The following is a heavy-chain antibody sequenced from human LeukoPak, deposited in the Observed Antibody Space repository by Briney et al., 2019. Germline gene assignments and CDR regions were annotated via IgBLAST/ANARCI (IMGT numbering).Heavy chain of an antibody. Sequence: ASVKVSCKASGYTFTSYDVNWVRQATGQGLEWMGWMNPNTGNTAYAQKFQGRVTMTRNTSTRTAYMELNSLTSDDTAVYYRARVGSSWYNYFDPWGQGTLVTVSS. D-gene: IGHD6-13*01. CDR3: ARVGSSWYNYFDP. V-gene: IGHV1-8*01. CDR1: GYTFTSYD. J-gene: IGHJ5*02. CDR2: MNPNTGNT.